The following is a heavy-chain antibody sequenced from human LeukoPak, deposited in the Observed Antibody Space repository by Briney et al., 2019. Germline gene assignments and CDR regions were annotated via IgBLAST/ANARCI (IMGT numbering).Heavy chain of an antibody. V-gene: IGHV4-4*07. CDR3: AREDPGQWGFGELFGGLGY. CDR1: GGSISSYY. D-gene: IGHD3-10*01. J-gene: IGHJ4*02. Sequence: PSETLSLTCTVSGGSISSYYWSWIRQPAGKGLEWIGRIYTSGSTNYNPSLKSRVTISVDTSKNQFSLKLSSVTAADTAVYYCAREDPGQWGFGELFGGLGYWGQGTLVTVSS. CDR2: IYTSGST.